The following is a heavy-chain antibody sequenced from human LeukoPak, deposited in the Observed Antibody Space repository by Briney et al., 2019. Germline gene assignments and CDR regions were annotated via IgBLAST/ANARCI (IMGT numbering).Heavy chain of an antibody. CDR2: IRSKANSYAT. J-gene: IGHJ4*02. D-gene: IGHD1-14*01. Sequence: AGGSLRLXCAASGFTFSGSAMHWVRQASGKGLEWVGRIRSKANSYATAYAASVKGRFTISRDDSKNTAYLQMNSLKTEDTAVYYCTRVGVTGLDYWGQGTLVTVSS. V-gene: IGHV3-73*01. CDR1: GFTFSGSA. CDR3: TRVGVTGLDY.